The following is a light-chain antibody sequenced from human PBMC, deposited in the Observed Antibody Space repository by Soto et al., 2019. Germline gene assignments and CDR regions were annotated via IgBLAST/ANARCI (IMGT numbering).Light chain of an antibody. V-gene: IGKV3-11*01. CDR1: HNVDRF. Sequence: EIELTQSPATSSLSPGETATLCSRASHNVDRFLAWYEQRPGQPPRLLSFDSSNRATGAPVRFSGSVSGTVFDLTIGNLEPEDSAVYYCQQRNSWPPITCGRGTRLETK. CDR2: DSS. J-gene: IGKJ5*01. CDR3: QQRNSWPPIT.